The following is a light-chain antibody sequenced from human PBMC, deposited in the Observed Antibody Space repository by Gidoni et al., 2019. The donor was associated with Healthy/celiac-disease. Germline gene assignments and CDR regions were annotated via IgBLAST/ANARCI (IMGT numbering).Light chain of an antibody. V-gene: IGKV3-15*01. Sequence: EIVMTQPPATLSVSPGERATLSCRASQSVSSNLAWYQQKPGQAPRLLIYGASTRATDIPARFSGSGSGTEFTLTISSLQSEDFAVYYCQQYNNWPPGRTFGQGTKLEIK. CDR2: GAS. CDR1: QSVSSN. J-gene: IGKJ2*01. CDR3: QQYNNWPPGRT.